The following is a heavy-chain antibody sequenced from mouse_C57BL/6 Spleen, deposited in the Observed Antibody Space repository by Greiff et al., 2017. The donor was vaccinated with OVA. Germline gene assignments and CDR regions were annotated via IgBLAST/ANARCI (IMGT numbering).Heavy chain of an antibody. CDR2: IHPTSSST. Sequence: QVQLQQPGAELVKPGASVKLSCKASGYTFTSYWMHWVKQRPGQGLEWIGMIHPTSSSTNYHEKFKSKATLTVDKSSSTAYMQLSSLTSEDSAVYYCSSVRGYAMDYWGQGTSVTVSS. CDR1: GYTFTSYW. J-gene: IGHJ4*01. CDR3: SSVRGYAMDY. V-gene: IGHV1-64*01.